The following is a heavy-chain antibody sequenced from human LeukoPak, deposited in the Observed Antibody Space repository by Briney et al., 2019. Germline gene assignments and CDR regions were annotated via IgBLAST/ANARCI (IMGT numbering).Heavy chain of an antibody. D-gene: IGHD1-14*01. CDR2: INQDGSEN. CDR3: AKGRNNHY. J-gene: IGHJ4*02. Sequence: PGGSLRLSCAASRFNFRDFWMGWLRQAPGKGLEWVANINQDGSENYYVDSVKGRFTTSRDNAKKSLYLQRNSQRAEDTAVYYCAKGRNNHYWGQGTLVTVST. V-gene: IGHV3-7*01. CDR1: RFNFRDFW.